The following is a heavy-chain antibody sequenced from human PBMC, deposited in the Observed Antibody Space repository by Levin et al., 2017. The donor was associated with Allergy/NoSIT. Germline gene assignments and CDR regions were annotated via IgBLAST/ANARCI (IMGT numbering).Heavy chain of an antibody. Sequence: RGESLKISCAASGFTFSDFYISWVRQAPGKGLEWVANIKPDGSERYYVDSVKGRFSVSRDNAKNSLYLQMNSLRVDDTAVYYCARASSPEGGYQLLWGDPDYYHYYMDVWGKGTTVTVSS. V-gene: IGHV3-7*04. CDR3: ARASSPEGGYQLLWGDPDYYHYYMDV. CDR2: IKPDGSER. D-gene: IGHD2-2*01. J-gene: IGHJ6*03. CDR1: GFTFSDFY.